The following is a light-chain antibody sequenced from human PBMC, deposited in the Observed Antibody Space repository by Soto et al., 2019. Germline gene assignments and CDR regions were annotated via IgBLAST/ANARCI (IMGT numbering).Light chain of an antibody. CDR1: QSINNN. CDR3: HQYNDWPLT. Sequence: EIVMTQSPATLSVSPGERATLSCRASQSINNNLAWYQQKRGQGPRLLIYGASSRATGTPARFSGSGSGTGFTLTISSLQSEDFAIYYCHQYNDWPLTFGGGTKVEI. J-gene: IGKJ4*01. V-gene: IGKV3-15*01. CDR2: GAS.